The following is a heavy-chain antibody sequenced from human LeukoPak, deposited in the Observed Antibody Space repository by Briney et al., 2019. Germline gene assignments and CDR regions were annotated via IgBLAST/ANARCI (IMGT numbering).Heavy chain of an antibody. CDR2: IIPIFGTA. J-gene: IGHJ6*04. CDR3: ARESKRWLQFRDLFFGSPLDV. D-gene: IGHD5-24*01. V-gene: IGHV1-69*06. Sequence: GSSVKVSCKASGGTFSSYAISWVRQAPGQGLEWTGGIIPIFGTANYAQKFQGRVTITADKSTSTAYMELSSLRSEDTAVYYCARESKRWLQFRDLFFGSPLDVWGKGTTVTISS. CDR1: GGTFSSYA.